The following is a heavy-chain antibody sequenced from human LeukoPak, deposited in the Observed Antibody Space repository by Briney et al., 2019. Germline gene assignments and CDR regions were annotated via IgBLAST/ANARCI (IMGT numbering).Heavy chain of an antibody. CDR2: IRGIVETT. D-gene: IGHD6-13*01. CDR3: AKVAAAGPGYFDY. J-gene: IGHJ4*01. Sequence: PGGSLRLSCAASGFTFSSYAMTWVRQAPGKGLEWVSGIRGIVETTYYADSVKGRFTISRDNSKNTLYLQMDSVRAEDTAAYYCAKVAAAGPGYFDYWGHGILVTVSS. CDR1: GFTFSSYA. V-gene: IGHV3-23*01.